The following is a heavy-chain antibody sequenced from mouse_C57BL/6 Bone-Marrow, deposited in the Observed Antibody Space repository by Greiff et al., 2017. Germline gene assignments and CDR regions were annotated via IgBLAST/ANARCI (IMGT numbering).Heavy chain of an antibody. J-gene: IGHJ3*01. V-gene: IGHV1-50*01. CDR3: ARQLRLRGFAY. CDR2: IDPSDSYT. D-gene: IGHD3-2*02. Sequence: QVQLQQPGAELVKPGASVKLSCKASGYTFTSYWMQWVKQRPGQGLEWIGEIDPSDSYTNYNQKVKGKATLTVDTSSSTAYMQLSSLTSEDAAVYYCARQLRLRGFAYWGQGTLVTVSA. CDR1: GYTFTSYW.